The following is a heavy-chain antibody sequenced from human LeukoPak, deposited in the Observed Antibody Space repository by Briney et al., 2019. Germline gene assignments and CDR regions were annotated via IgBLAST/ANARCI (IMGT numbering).Heavy chain of an antibody. V-gene: IGHV1-3*01. CDR2: INAGNGNT. CDR3: AREYSSSWDFDY. CDR1: GYTFTSYA. J-gene: IGHJ4*02. D-gene: IGHD6-13*01. Sequence: ASVKVSCKASGYTFTSYAMHWVRQAPGQRLERMGWINAGNGNTKYSQKFQGRVTITRDTSASTAYMELSSLRSEDTAVYYCAREYSSSWDFDYWGQGTLVTVSS.